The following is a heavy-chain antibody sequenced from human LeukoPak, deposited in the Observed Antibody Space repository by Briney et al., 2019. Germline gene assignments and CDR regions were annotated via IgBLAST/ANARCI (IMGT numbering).Heavy chain of an antibody. V-gene: IGHV1-69*13. CDR1: GGTFSSYA. Sequence: GASVTVSCKASGGTFSSYAISWVRQAPGQGLEWMGGIIPIFGTANYAQKFQGRVTITADESTSTAYMELSSLRSEDTAVYYCARDLLGYYDSSGHGFDPWGQGTLVTVSS. CDR3: ARDLLGYYDSSGHGFDP. CDR2: IIPIFGTA. J-gene: IGHJ5*02. D-gene: IGHD3-22*01.